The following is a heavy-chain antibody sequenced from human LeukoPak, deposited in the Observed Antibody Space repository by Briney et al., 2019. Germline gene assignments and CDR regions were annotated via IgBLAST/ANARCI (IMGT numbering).Heavy chain of an antibody. CDR2: INTDTGNP. CDR1: GYSFTGYY. V-gene: IGHV7-4-1*02. J-gene: IGHJ4*02. Sequence: ASVKVSCKASGYSFTGYYIHWVRQAPGQGLEWMGWINTDTGNPTYAQGFTGRFVFSLDTSVSTAYLQISSLKAEDTALYYCARNQYCSSTNCYGGRGALDFWGQGTLLTVSS. D-gene: IGHD2-2*01. CDR3: ARNQYCSSTNCYGGRGALDF.